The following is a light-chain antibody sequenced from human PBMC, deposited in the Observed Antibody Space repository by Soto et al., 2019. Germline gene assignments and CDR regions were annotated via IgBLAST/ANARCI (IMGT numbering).Light chain of an antibody. CDR3: QSYDTGLTGHVL. Sequence: QSVLTQPPSVSGVPGQRVTISCTGNNSNLGAGYDVHWYQQLPGAAPKLVVFGNRNRPSGVPERFSGSKSDTSASLAITGLQIDDEADYYCQSYDTGLTGHVLFGGGTQLTVL. CDR2: GNR. V-gene: IGLV1-40*01. J-gene: IGLJ2*01. CDR1: NSNLGAGYD.